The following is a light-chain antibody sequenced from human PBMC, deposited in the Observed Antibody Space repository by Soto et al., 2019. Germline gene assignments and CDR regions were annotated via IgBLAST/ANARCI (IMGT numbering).Light chain of an antibody. J-gene: IGKJ1*01. V-gene: IGKV1-39*01. CDR2: AAS. CDR1: QSISSY. CDR3: QQYNSYSLT. Sequence: DIQMTQSPSSLSASVGDRVTITCRASQSISSYLNWYQQKPGKAPKLLIYAASSLQSGVPSRFSGSGSGTDFTLTISSLQPDDFATYYCQQYNSYSLTFGQGTKGDI.